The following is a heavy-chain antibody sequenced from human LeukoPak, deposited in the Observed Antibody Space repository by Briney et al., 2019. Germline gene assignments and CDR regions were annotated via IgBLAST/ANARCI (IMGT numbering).Heavy chain of an antibody. V-gene: IGHV3-33*01. CDR2: IWYHGGNE. CDR1: RFTFGSYG. CDR3: ARDQSRKVLCDFWSGVDY. D-gene: IGHD3-3*01. J-gene: IGHJ4*02. Sequence: GRSLRLSCVASRFTFGSYGMHWVRQAPGKGLEWLAFIWYHGGNEYYADSVEGRFTISRDNPKNTLYLQMNSLRAEDTAVYYCARDQSRKVLCDFWSGVDYWGQGTLVTVSS.